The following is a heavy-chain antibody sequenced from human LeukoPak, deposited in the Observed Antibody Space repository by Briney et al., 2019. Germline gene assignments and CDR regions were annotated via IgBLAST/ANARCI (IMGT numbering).Heavy chain of an antibody. Sequence: GASVKVSCKASGYTFTGYYMHWVRQAPGQGLEWMGGIIPIFGTANYAQKFQGRVTITADKSTSTAYMELSSLRSEDTAVYYCARDPRVVPAAMLLGWFDPWGQGTLVTVSS. J-gene: IGHJ5*02. D-gene: IGHD2-2*01. CDR2: IIPIFGTA. CDR3: ARDPRVVPAAMLLGWFDP. V-gene: IGHV1-69*06. CDR1: GYTFTGYY.